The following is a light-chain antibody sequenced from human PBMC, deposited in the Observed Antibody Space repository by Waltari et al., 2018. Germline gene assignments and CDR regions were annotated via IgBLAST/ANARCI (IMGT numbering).Light chain of an antibody. V-gene: IGLV2-11*01. J-gene: IGLJ1*01. CDR1: SSDVGGYND. Sequence: QSALTQPRSVSGSPGQSVTISCTGTSSDVGGYNDVSWYQQHPGKAPKFMIYHVTKRPHGVPDRFSGSKSGNTASLTISGLQAEDEADYYCCSYAGSYNFVFGSGTTVTVL. CDR3: CSYAGSYNFV. CDR2: HVT.